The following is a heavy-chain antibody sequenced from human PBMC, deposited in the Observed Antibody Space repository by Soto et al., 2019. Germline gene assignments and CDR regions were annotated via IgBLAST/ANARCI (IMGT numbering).Heavy chain of an antibody. J-gene: IGHJ6*02. CDR2: IYYIGST. CDR1: GGSISSYY. CDR3: ARVSCSGGSCYGYYGMDV. Sequence: SETLSLTCTASGGSISSYYWSGIRQPPGKGLEWIGYIYYIGSTNYNPSLTSRVTISVDTSKNQFSLKLSSVTAADTAVYYCARVSCSGGSCYGYYGMDVWGQGTTVTVSS. D-gene: IGHD2-15*01. V-gene: IGHV4-59*01.